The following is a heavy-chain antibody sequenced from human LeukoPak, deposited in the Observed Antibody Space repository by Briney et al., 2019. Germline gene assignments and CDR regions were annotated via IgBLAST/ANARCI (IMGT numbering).Heavy chain of an antibody. CDR3: AELGITMIGGV. Sequence: GGSLRLSCAASGFTFSDYYMSWIRQAPGKGLEWVSYIGRSGTTIYYADSVKGRFTISRDNAKNSLYLQMNSLRAEDTAVYYCAELGITMIGGVWGKGTTVTISS. D-gene: IGHD3-10*02. J-gene: IGHJ6*04. V-gene: IGHV3-11*04. CDR2: IGRSGTTI. CDR1: GFTFSDYY.